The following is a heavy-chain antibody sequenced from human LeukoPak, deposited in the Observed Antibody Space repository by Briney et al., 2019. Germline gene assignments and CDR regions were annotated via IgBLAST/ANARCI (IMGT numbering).Heavy chain of an antibody. V-gene: IGHV4-59*01. Sequence: PSETLSLTCTVSGGSISSYYWSWIQQPPGKGLEWIGYIYYSGSTNYNPSLKSRVTISVDTSKNQFSLKLSSVTAADTAVYYCARDAYYYDLWGQGTLVTVSS. CDR1: GGSISSYY. J-gene: IGHJ4*02. D-gene: IGHD3-22*01. CDR3: ARDAYYYDL. CDR2: IYYSGST.